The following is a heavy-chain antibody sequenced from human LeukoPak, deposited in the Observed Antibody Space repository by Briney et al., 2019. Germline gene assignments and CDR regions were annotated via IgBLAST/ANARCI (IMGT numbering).Heavy chain of an antibody. D-gene: IGHD6-13*01. J-gene: IGHJ6*03. Sequence: SETLSLTCTVSGGSISSSSYYWGWIRQPPGKGLEWIGSIYYSGSTYYNPSLKSRVTISVDTSKNQFSLKLSSVTAADTAVYYCARDFYGLAAADYYYYYYMDVWGKGTTVTVSS. CDR3: ARDFYGLAAADYYYYYYMDV. CDR1: GGSISSSSYY. V-gene: IGHV4-39*07. CDR2: IYYSGST.